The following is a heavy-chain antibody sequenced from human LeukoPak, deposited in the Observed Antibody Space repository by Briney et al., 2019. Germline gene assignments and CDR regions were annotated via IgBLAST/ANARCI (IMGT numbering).Heavy chain of an antibody. D-gene: IGHD3-3*01. J-gene: IGHJ4*02. CDR2: ISSSSSYI. CDR1: GFTFSSYS. V-gene: IGHV3-21*01. CDR3: ARDLSYDFWSGYFGNDY. Sequence: GGSLRLSCAASGFTFSSYSMNWVRQAPGKGLEWASSISSSSSYIYYADSVKGRFTISRDNAKNSLYLQMNSLRAEDTAVYYCARDLSYDFWSGYFGNDYWGQGTLVTVSS.